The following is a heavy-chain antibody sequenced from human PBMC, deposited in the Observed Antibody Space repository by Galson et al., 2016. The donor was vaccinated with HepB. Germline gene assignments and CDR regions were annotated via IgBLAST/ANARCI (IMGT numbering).Heavy chain of an antibody. V-gene: IGHV3-21*01. D-gene: IGHD3-16*02. Sequence: SLRLSCAASGFTFNRYTMNWVRQAPGKGLEWVAYISSSSSYIYYADSVKGRFTISRDNAKKSLYLQMNSLRAEDTAVYYCARGMGVVLRVIADLFDYWGQGTLVTVSS. CDR3: ARGMGVVLRVIADLFDY. J-gene: IGHJ4*02. CDR1: GFTFNRYT. CDR2: ISSSSSYI.